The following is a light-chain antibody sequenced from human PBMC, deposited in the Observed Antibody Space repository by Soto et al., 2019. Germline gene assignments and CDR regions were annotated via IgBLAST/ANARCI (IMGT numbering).Light chain of an antibody. CDR3: QQRGNWPH. Sequence: EIVLTQSPATLSLSPGERATLSCRASQSISNYLAWYQHKPGQAPRLLIYDASTRATGIPARFSGSGSGTDFTLSISSLEPEDFATYFCQQRGNWPHFGLGTRLEIK. CDR1: QSISNY. V-gene: IGKV3-11*01. CDR2: DAS. J-gene: IGKJ5*01.